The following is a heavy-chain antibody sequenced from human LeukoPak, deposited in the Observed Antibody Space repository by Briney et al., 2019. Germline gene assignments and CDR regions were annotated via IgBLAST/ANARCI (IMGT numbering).Heavy chain of an antibody. D-gene: IGHD6-13*01. CDR1: GFTFSSYS. J-gene: IGHJ4*02. CDR3: ARDDVAAAGTADY. CDR2: ISSSSSYI. Sequence: PGGSLRLSCAASGFTFSSYSMNWVRQAPGKGLEWVSSISSSSSYIYYADSVKGRFTISRDNAKNSLYLQMNSLRAEDTAVYYCARDDVAAAGTADYWGQGTLVTVSS. V-gene: IGHV3-21*01.